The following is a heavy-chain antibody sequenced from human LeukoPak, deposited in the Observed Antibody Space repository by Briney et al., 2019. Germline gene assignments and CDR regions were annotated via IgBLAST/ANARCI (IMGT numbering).Heavy chain of an antibody. Sequence: GGSLRLSCAASGFTFSSYSMNWVRQAPGKGLEWVSYISSSGSTIYYADSVKGRFTISRDNAKNSLYLQMNSLRAEDTAVYYCARDPAGDYREGYGMDVWGKGTTVTVSS. J-gene: IGHJ6*04. CDR2: ISSSGSTI. V-gene: IGHV3-48*04. CDR3: ARDPAGDYREGYGMDV. CDR1: GFTFSSYS. D-gene: IGHD4-17*01.